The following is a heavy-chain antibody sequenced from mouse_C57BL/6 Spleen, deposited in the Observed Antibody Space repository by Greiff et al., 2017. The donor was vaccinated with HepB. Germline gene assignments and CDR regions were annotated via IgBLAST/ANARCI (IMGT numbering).Heavy chain of an antibody. CDR1: GFTFSSYA. CDR3: ARDGASREYYAMDY. CDR2: ISDGGSYT. J-gene: IGHJ4*01. V-gene: IGHV5-4*01. D-gene: IGHD3-1*01. Sequence: EVMLVESGGGLVKPGGSLKLSCAASGFTFSSYAMSWVRQTPEKRLEWVATISDGGSYTYYPDNVKGRFTISRDNAKNNLYLQMSHLKSEDTAMYYCARDGASREYYAMDYWGQGTSVTVSS.